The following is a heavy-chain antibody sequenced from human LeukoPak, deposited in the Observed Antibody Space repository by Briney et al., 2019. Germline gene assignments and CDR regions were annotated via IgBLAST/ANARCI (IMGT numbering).Heavy chain of an antibody. Sequence: SETLSLTCAVYGGSFSGCYWSWIRQPPGKGLEWIGEINHSGSTNYNPSLKSRVTISVDTSKNQFSLKLSSVTAADTAVYYCARGEDIVVVPAATGPKGTFDYWGQGTLVTVSS. J-gene: IGHJ4*02. D-gene: IGHD2-2*01. CDR3: ARGEDIVVVPAATGPKGTFDY. CDR2: INHSGST. V-gene: IGHV4-34*01. CDR1: GGSFSGCY.